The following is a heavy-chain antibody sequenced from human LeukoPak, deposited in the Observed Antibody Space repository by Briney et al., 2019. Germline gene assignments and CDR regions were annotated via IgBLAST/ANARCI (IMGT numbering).Heavy chain of an antibody. Sequence: SGGSLRLSCAASGFTFRSYSMNWVRQAPGKGLEWVSSISSSSSYIHNADSVKGRFTISRDNAKNSLYLQMNSLRAEDTAVYYCATSPVYSYGHPYYFDYWGQGTLVTVSS. V-gene: IGHV3-21*01. CDR2: ISSSSSYI. J-gene: IGHJ4*02. CDR3: ATSPVYSYGHPYYFDY. D-gene: IGHD5-18*01. CDR1: GFTFRSYS.